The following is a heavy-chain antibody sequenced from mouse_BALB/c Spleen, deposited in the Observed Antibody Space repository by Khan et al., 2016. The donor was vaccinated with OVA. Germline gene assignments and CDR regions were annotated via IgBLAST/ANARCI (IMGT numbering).Heavy chain of an antibody. J-gene: IGHJ3*01. CDR3: ARRNYYGSSSWFGY. CDR1: GYTFSSYW. V-gene: IGHV1-9*01. D-gene: IGHD1-1*01. Sequence: VQLQQSGAELMKPGASVKISCKATGYTFSSYWIEWVKQRPGHGLEWIGEILPGSGRNNYNEKFKGKATFTADTSSNTAYMQLSNLTSDDSAVYYCARRNYYGSSSWFGYWGQGTLVTVSA. CDR2: ILPGSGRN.